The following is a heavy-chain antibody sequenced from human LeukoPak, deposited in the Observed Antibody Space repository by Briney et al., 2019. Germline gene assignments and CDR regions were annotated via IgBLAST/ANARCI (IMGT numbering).Heavy chain of an antibody. Sequence: GASVKVSCKASGYTFTSYDINWVRQAPGQGLEWMGWMNSNSGNTGYAQKFQGRVTITRNTSISTAYMELSSLRSEDTAVYYCAREDYYDSGSNDYWGQGTLVTVSS. V-gene: IGHV1-8*03. D-gene: IGHD3-22*01. J-gene: IGHJ4*02. CDR1: GYTFTSYD. CDR3: AREDYYDSGSNDY. CDR2: MNSNSGNT.